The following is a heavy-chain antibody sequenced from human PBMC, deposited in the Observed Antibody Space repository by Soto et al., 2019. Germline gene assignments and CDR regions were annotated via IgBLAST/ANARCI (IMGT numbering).Heavy chain of an antibody. CDR1: GGSISSGGYY. CDR3: ARAIWFGEIYGMDV. D-gene: IGHD3-10*01. Sequence: SETLSLTCTVSGGSISSGGYYWSWIRQHPGKGLEWIGYIYYSGSTYYNPSLKSRVTISVDTSKNQFSLKLSSVTAADTAVYYCARAIWFGEIYGMDVWGQGTTVTVSS. J-gene: IGHJ6*02. V-gene: IGHV4-31*03. CDR2: IYYSGST.